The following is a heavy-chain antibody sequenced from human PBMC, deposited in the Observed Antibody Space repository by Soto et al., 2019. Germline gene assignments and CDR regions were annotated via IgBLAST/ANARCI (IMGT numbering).Heavy chain of an antibody. J-gene: IGHJ1*01. Sequence: ASVKVSCKASGYTFTSYYMHWVRQAPGQGLEWMGIINPSGGSTSYAQKFQGRVTMTRDTSTSTVYMELGSLRSEDTAVYYCARASRELRYFDSTYHFQHWGQGTLVTVSS. CDR1: GYTFTSYY. CDR2: INPSGGST. CDR3: ARASRELRYFDSTYHFQH. V-gene: IGHV1-46*01. D-gene: IGHD3-9*01.